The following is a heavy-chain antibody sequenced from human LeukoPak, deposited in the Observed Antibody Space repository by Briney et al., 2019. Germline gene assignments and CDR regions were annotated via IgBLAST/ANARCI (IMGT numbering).Heavy chain of an antibody. CDR2: ISAYNGNT. V-gene: IGHV1-18*04. J-gene: IGHJ3*02. CDR1: GYTFTNYY. CDR3: ARDYDSSGPYDAFDI. Sequence: ASVKVSCKASGYTFTNYYMHWVRQAPGQGLEWMGWISAYNGNTNYAQKLQGRVTMTTDTSTSTAYMELRSLRSDDTAVYYCARDYDSSGPYDAFDIWGQGTMVTVSS. D-gene: IGHD3-22*01.